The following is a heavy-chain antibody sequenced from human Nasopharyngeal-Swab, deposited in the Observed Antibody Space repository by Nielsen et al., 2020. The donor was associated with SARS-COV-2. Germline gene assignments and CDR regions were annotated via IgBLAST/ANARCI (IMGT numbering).Heavy chain of an antibody. D-gene: IGHD5-24*01. CDR3: ARYRDGYSYGMDV. Sequence: SVKVSCKASGGTFSSYAISWVRQAPGQGLEWMGRIIPILGIASYAQKFQGRVTITADKSTSTAYMELSSLRSEGTAVYYCARYRDGYSYGMDVWGQGTTVTVSS. V-gene: IGHV1-69*04. CDR2: IIPILGIA. CDR1: GGTFSSYA. J-gene: IGHJ6*02.